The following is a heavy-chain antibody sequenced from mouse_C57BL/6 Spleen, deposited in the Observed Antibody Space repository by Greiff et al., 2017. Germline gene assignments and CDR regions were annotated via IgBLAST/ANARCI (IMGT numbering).Heavy chain of an antibody. V-gene: IGHV1-47*01. J-gene: IGHJ2*01. CDR3: ARGNYYGSSFYYFDD. D-gene: IGHD1-1*01. Sequence: QVQLQQSGAELVEPGASVKMSCKASGYTFTTYPIEWMKQNHGKSLEWIGNFHPYNDDTKYNEKFKGKATLTVEKSSSTVYLELSRLTSDDSAVYYCARGNYYGSSFYYFDDWGQGTTLTVSS. CDR1: GYTFTTYP. CDR2: FHPYNDDT.